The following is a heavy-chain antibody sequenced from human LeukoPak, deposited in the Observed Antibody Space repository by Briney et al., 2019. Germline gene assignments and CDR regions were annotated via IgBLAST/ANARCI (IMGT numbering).Heavy chain of an antibody. J-gene: IGHJ4*02. V-gene: IGHV4-4*07. D-gene: IGHD2-2*01. Sequence: SETLSLTCTVSGGSISSYYWSWIRRPAGKGLEWIGRIYTSGSTNYNPSLKSRVTMSVDTSKNQFSLKLSSVTAADTAVYYCARAGIGYCGSTSCYEFDYWGQGTLVTVSS. CDR3: ARAGIGYCGSTSCYEFDY. CDR1: GGSISSYY. CDR2: IYTSGST.